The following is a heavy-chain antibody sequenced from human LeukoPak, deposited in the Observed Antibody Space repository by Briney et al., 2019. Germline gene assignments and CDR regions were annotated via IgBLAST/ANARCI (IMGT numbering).Heavy chain of an antibody. D-gene: IGHD2-2*01. CDR3: ANDCSSTSCYAPL. Sequence: GGSLRLSCEASGFTFRNYGMHWVRQAPGKGLEWVAVISYDGSNKYYADSVKGRFTISRDNSKNTLYLQMNSLRAEDTAVYYCANDCSSTSCYAPLWGQGTLVTVSS. CDR1: GFTFRNYG. J-gene: IGHJ4*02. CDR2: ISYDGSNK. V-gene: IGHV3-30*18.